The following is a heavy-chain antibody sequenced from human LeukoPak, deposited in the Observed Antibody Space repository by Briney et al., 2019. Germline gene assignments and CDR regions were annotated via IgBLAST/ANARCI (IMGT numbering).Heavy chain of an antibody. CDR1: GFTFSSYA. D-gene: IGHD6-6*01. Sequence: GRSLRLPCAASGFTFSSYAMHWVRQAPGKGLEWVAAISYDGSNKYYADSVKGRFTISRDNSKNTLYLQMNSLRAEDTAVYYCARAIAAWGAYFDYWGQGTLVTVSS. J-gene: IGHJ4*02. V-gene: IGHV3-30*04. CDR3: ARAIAAWGAYFDY. CDR2: ISYDGSNK.